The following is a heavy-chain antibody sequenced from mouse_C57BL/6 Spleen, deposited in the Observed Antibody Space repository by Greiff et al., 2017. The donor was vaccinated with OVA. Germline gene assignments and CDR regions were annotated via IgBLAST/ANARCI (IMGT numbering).Heavy chain of an antibody. CDR3: TRRGYYDYDEGFAY. J-gene: IGHJ3*01. V-gene: IGHV1-15*01. Sequence: QVQLKQSGAELVRPGASVTLSCKASGYTFTDYEMHWVKQTPVHGLEWIGAIDPETGGTAYNQKFKGKAILTADKSSSTAYMELRSLTSEDSAVYYCTRRGYYDYDEGFAYWGQGTLVTVSA. D-gene: IGHD2-4*01. CDR2: IDPETGGT. CDR1: GYTFTDYE.